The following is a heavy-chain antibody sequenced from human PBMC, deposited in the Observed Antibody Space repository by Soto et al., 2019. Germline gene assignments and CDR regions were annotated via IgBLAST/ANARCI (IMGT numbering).Heavy chain of an antibody. J-gene: IGHJ4*02. CDR3: AKLLVGATTQLLDF. D-gene: IGHD5-12*01. V-gene: IGHV5-51*01. Sequence: GLEWMGIINPSGGRTSYDQKFQGQVTMSADKSISTAYLQWSSLKASATAMFFCAKLLVGATTQLLDFWGQGTLVIVSS. CDR2: INPSGGRT.